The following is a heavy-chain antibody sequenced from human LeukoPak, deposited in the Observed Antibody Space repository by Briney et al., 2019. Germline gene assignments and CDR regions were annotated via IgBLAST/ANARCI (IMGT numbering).Heavy chain of an antibody. D-gene: IGHD1-26*01. CDR1: GYTFTRYY. V-gene: IGHV1-46*01. J-gene: IGHJ5*02. CDR3: ARGRIVGTTERLFDR. CDR2: INPSSGST. Sequence: ASVKVSCKASGYTFTRYYMHWVRQAPGQGLEWMGIINPSSGSTSYAQKFQGRVTVTRDTSTSTVYMDLSSLRSEDTAVYYCARGRIVGTTERLFDRWGQGTLVTVSS.